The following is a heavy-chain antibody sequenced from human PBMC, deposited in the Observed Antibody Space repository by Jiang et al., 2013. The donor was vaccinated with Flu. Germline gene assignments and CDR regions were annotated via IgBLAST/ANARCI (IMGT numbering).Heavy chain of an antibody. Sequence: SFTSYLVGWVRQMPGKGLEWMGIIYPGDADIRYNPPFQGQVTISADESITTAYLQWSRLKASDSAMYYCALGYCSGDTCFFDFWGQGTLVTVSS. J-gene: IGHJ4*02. D-gene: IGHD2-15*01. CDR1: SFTSYL. CDR3: ALGYCSGDTCFFDF. V-gene: IGHV5-51*01. CDR2: IYPGDADI.